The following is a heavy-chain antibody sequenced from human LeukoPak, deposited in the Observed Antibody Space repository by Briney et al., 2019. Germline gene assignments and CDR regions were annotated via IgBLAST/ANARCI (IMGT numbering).Heavy chain of an antibody. V-gene: IGHV4-38-2*01. D-gene: IGHD6-13*01. CDR1: GYSISSGYY. J-gene: IGHJ3*02. CDR2: IYHRRST. CDR3: AGNSWYRDAFDI. Sequence: SETLSLTCAVSGYSISSGYYWGWIRQPPGKGLEWIGCIYHRRSTYYNPSLKSRVTVSVDTYKNQFSLKLSSVTAADTAVYYCAGNSWYRDAFDIWGQGTMVTVSS.